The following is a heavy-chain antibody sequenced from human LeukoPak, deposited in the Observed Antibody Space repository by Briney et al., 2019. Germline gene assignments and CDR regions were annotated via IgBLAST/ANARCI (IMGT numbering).Heavy chain of an antibody. CDR1: GGSISSGGYY. J-gene: IGHJ4*02. V-gene: IGHV4-31*03. D-gene: IGHD1-1*01. Sequence: SETLSLTCTVSGGSISSGGYYWSWIRQHPGKGLEWIGYIYYSGSTYYNPSLKSRVTISVDTSKNQFSLKLSSVTAADTAVYYCARDRPTNWNDCDYWGQGTLVTVSS. CDR2: IYYSGST. CDR3: ARDRPTNWNDCDY.